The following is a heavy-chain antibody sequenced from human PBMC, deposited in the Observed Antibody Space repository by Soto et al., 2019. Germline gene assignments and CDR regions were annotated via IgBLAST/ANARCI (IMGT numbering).Heavy chain of an antibody. D-gene: IGHD2-8*02. CDR3: ARVADIVLIPALDY. V-gene: IGHV1-18*04. CDR2: ISPFNGDA. CDR1: GYTFTTYS. Sequence: QVQLVQSGAEVKRPGASVNVSCKASGYTFTTYSLSWVRQAPGQGLEWMGWISPFNGDATYAQTFQDRVTLTTDTSTSTAYMELRRLRDDDTAVYYCARVADIVLIPALDYWGRGTLVIVSS. J-gene: IGHJ4*02.